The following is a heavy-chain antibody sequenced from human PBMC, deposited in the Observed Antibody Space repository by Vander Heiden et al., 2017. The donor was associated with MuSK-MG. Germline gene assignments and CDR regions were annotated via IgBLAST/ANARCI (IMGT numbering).Heavy chain of an antibody. D-gene: IGHD3-10*01. J-gene: IGHJ3*02. CDR2: INPSGGST. CDR3: ARARAGFKPDAFDI. CDR1: GYTFTSYY. V-gene: IGHV1-46*03. Sequence: QVQLVQSGAEVKKPGASVKVSCKASGYTFTSYYMHWVRQAPGQGLEWMGIINPSGGSTSYEQKVQGRVTMTRDTSTSTVYMELSRLRSEDTAVYYCARARAGFKPDAFDIWGQGTMVTVSS.